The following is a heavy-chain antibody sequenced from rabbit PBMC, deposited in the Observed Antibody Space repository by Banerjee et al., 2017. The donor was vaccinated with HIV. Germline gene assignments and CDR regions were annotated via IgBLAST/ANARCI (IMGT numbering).Heavy chain of an antibody. CDR3: ARETGAINYGYAL. Sequence: QSLEESGGDLVKPGASLTLTCTASGFTISSSDYMCWVRQAPGKGLEWIACIYGGWSGSTYYASWAKGRFTIAKTSSTTVTLQMTSLTAADTATYFCARETGAINYGYALWGQGTLVTVS. J-gene: IGHJ4*01. CDR2: IYGGWSGST. D-gene: IGHD6-1*01. CDR1: GFTISSSDY. V-gene: IGHV1S40*01.